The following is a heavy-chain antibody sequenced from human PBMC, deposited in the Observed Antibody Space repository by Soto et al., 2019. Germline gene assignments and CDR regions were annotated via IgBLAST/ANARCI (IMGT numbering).Heavy chain of an antibody. CDR2: ISYDGSDK. V-gene: IGHV3-30*18. J-gene: IGHJ4*02. CDR1: GFTFNTFG. Sequence: QEQLVESGGGVVLPGRSLRLSCAASGFTFNTFGMHWVRQAPGKGLEWVAVISYDGSDKYYSDSVRGRFTISRDNSMNTLYLQMNSLRTEDTAVYYCAKSPNFYCSSYHCYKYYFDYWGQRTLVTVSS. CDR3: AKSPNFYCSSYHCYKYYFDY. D-gene: IGHD2-2*01.